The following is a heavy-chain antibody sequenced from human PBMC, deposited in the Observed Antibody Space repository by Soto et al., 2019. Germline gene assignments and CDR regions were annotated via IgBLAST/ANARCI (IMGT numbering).Heavy chain of an antibody. CDR1: GGSISSAGYS. CDR2: IYHSGST. CDR3: ARDSRRFGEGTFDI. D-gene: IGHD3-10*01. V-gene: IGHV4-30-2*01. J-gene: IGHJ3*02. Sequence: QLQLQESGSGLVKPSQTLSLTCNVSGGSISSAGYSWNWIRQPPGKGLEWIGYIYHSGSTYYNPSLMSRVSISVDWSKNQVSLRLTSVTAADTAVYYCARDSRRFGEGTFDIWGQGTMVTVSS.